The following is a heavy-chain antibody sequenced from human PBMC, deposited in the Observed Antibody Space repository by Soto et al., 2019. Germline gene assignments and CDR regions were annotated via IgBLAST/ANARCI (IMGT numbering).Heavy chain of an antibody. D-gene: IGHD2-15*01. CDR3: ARTVVVVAATPNWFDP. CDR1: GFTVSSNY. Sequence: PGGSLRLSCAAXGFTVSSNYMSWVRQAPGKGLEWVSVIYSGGSTYYADSVKGRFTISRDNSKNTLYLQMNSLRAEDTAVYYCARTVVVVAATPNWFDPWGQGTLVTVSS. J-gene: IGHJ5*02. V-gene: IGHV3-66*01. CDR2: IYSGGST.